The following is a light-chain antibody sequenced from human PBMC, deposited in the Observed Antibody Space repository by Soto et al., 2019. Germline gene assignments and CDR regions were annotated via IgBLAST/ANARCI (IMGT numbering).Light chain of an antibody. CDR1: QSVSSY. CDR2: DAS. CDR3: QQRSTQIT. V-gene: IGKV3-11*01. J-gene: IGKJ5*01. Sequence: EIVLTQSPAALSLSTGERATLSCRASQSVSSYLAWYQQKPGQAPRLLIYDASNRATGVPARFSVSGLGTDFTHANTSREPEDFAAYYCQQRSTQITCGQGIRLEIK.